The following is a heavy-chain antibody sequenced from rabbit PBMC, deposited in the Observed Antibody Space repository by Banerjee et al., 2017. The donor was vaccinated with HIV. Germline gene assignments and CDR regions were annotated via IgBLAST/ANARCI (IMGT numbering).Heavy chain of an antibody. D-gene: IGHD4-1*01. CDR1: GFSFSSSYY. CDR3: ARDLAGVTGWNFGL. V-gene: IGHV1S45*01. Sequence: QEQLEESGGDLVKPGASLTLTCTASGFSFSSSYYMCWVRQAPGKGLEWIGCIDTSSGSTWYASWAKGRFTISKTSSTTVTLRTTSLTAADTATYFCARDLAGVTGWNFGLWGPGTLVTVS. CDR2: IDTSSGST. J-gene: IGHJ6*01.